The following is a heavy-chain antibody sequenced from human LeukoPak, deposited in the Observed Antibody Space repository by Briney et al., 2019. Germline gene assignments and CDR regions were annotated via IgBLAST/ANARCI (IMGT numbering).Heavy chain of an antibody. J-gene: IGHJ5*02. CDR1: GYSISTGYY. CDR2: AIYHSGST. CDR3: ARENHMWLDP. Sequence: SETLSLTCAVSGYSISTGYYWGWIRQPPGKGLEWIGSAIYHSGSTYYNPSLKSRVTISVDTSKNHFSLKLSSVTAADTAVYYSARENHMWLDPWGQGTLVTVSS. V-gene: IGHV4-38-2*02.